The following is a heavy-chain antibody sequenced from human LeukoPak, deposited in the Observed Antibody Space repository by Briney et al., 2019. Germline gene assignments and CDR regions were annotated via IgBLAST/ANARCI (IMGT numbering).Heavy chain of an antibody. V-gene: IGHV1-2*02. J-gene: IGHJ4*02. Sequence: ASVKVSCKASGYTFSGHYMHWIRQAPGQGLEWMGWINAESGETKYAQKFQGRVTMTRDTSISTAYMELSRLRSDDTAVYYCARVRYRLAETYIDYWGQGTLVTVSS. CDR3: ARVRYRLAETYIDY. D-gene: IGHD3-16*01. CDR1: GYTFSGHY. CDR2: INAESGET.